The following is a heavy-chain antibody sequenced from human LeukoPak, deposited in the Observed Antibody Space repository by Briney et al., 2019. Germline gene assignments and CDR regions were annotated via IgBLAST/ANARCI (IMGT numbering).Heavy chain of an antibody. D-gene: IGHD1-26*01. CDR1: GFTFSSYS. Sequence: KPGGSLRLSCAASGFTFSSYSMNWVRQAPGKGLEWVSSISSSSSYIYYADSVKGRFTISRDNAKNSLYLQMNSLRAEDTAVYYCARDRGSGRPFDYWGQGTLVAVSS. CDR2: ISSSSSYI. CDR3: ARDRGSGRPFDY. V-gene: IGHV3-21*01. J-gene: IGHJ4*02.